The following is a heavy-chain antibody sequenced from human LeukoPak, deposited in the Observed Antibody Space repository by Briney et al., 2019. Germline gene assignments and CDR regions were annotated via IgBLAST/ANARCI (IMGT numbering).Heavy chain of an antibody. J-gene: IGHJ2*01. CDR3: ARADYDILTGYSYWYFDL. CDR2: SYHRGCT. D-gene: IGHD3-9*01. Sequence: SQTLSLTCAVSGGSISSGGYSWSWIRQPPGKGLEWIGYSYHRGCTYYNPSLKSRVTISVDRSKNQFSLKLSSVTAADTAVYYCARADYDILTGYSYWYFDLWGRGTLVTVSS. V-gene: IGHV4-30-2*01. CDR1: GGSISSGGYS.